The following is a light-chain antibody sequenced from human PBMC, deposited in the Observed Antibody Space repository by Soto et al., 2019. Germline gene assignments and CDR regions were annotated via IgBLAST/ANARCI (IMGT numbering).Light chain of an antibody. Sequence: DIQMTQSPSSLSASVGDRVTITCRASQSISTYLSWFQQKPGKAPKLLIYSASTLQSGVPSRFSGSGSGTAFTLTISRLQPEDFATYHCQQSYSTPWTFGQGTKVEVK. CDR1: QSISTY. V-gene: IGKV1-39*01. J-gene: IGKJ1*01. CDR2: SAS. CDR3: QQSYSTPWT.